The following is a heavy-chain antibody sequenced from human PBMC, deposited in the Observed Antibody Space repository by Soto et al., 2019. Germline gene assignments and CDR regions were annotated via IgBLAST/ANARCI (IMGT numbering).Heavy chain of an antibody. V-gene: IGHV1-8*01. Sequence: QVQLLQSGAEVKKPGASVKVSCKASGYTFTSYEITWVRQATGQGLEWMGWMNPNSGSTVYAQKFQGRVTMTTNTSITTAYMELRSLRSEDTAVYYCARGGLVYGGADSWGQGTLVTVSS. D-gene: IGHD4-17*01. CDR2: MNPNSGST. CDR1: GYTFTSYE. J-gene: IGHJ4*02. CDR3: ARGGLVYGGADS.